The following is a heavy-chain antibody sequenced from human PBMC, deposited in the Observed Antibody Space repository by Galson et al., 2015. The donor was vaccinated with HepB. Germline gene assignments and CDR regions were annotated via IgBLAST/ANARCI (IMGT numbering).Heavy chain of an antibody. J-gene: IGHJ3*01. CDR1: GYRFTSYW. Sequence: QSGAEVKKPGESLKISCKGSGYRFTSYWIGWVRQMPGKGLEWMGFIYPGDSDTRYNPSFQGQVTISADRSINSAYLQWSNLKASDTAIYYCARFFSAGGDFGAAFDVWGRGTMVTVSS. D-gene: IGHD2-21*02. CDR3: ARFFSAGGDFGAAFDV. CDR2: IYPGDSDT. V-gene: IGHV5-51*01.